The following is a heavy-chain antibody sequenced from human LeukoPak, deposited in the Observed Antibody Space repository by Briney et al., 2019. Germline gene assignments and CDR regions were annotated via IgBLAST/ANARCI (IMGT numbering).Heavy chain of an antibody. CDR3: ARDLSSVVVPAAILGGPTDY. J-gene: IGHJ4*02. Sequence: ASVKVSCKASGYTFTGYYMRWVRQAPGQGLEWMGWINPNSGGTNYAQKFQGRVTMTRDTSISTAYMELSRLRSDDTAVYYCARDLSSVVVPAAILGGPTDYWGQGTLVTVSS. CDR2: INPNSGGT. CDR1: GYTFTGYY. V-gene: IGHV1-2*02. D-gene: IGHD2-2*01.